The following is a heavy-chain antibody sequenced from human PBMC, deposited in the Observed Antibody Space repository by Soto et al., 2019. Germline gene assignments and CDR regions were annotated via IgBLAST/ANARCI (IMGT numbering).Heavy chain of an antibody. J-gene: IGHJ4*02. CDR2: INTGNGYT. V-gene: IGHV1-3*04. Sequence: ASVKVSWKASGYSFTAYTLHWLRQAPGQGLEWMGWINTGNGYTKYSEKLQGRLTLTRDSSATTAYLELSSLRSEDTAVFYCARDKGLTYKILDYWGQGTLVTVSS. CDR1: GYSFTAYT. CDR3: ARDKGLTYKILDY. D-gene: IGHD1-20*01.